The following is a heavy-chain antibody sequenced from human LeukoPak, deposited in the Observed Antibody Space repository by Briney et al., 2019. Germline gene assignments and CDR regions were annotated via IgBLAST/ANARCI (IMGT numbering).Heavy chain of an antibody. CDR2: TYYRYRFHK. Sequence: SPTLSLTFAITVDSVSSNSGVWNWIRQSPSRGLEWVGSTYYRYRFHKYYTVSVKGRITINPDTSKNQFSLQLNSVTPDDTAVYYCARGDYDFDYWGQGTPVTVS. V-gene: IGHV6-1*01. CDR1: VDSVSSNSGV. CDR3: ARGDYDFDY. J-gene: IGHJ4*02. D-gene: IGHD4/OR15-4a*01.